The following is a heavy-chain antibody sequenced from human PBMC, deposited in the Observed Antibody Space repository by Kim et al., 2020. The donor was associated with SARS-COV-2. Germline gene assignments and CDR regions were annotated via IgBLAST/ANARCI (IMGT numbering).Heavy chain of an antibody. V-gene: IGHV4-59*09. CDR3: ASGSWYDHTRYNWFDP. D-gene: IGHD6-13*01. J-gene: IGHJ5*02. Sequence: NNNPALKGRVTIAIDTSKNQFSLKLSSVTAADTAVYYCASGSWYDHTRYNWFDPWGQGTLVT.